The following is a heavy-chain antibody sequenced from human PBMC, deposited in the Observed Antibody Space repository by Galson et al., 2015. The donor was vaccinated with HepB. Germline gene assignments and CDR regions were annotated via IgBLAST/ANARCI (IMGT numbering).Heavy chain of an antibody. CDR3: ARSYYDSSGYAVTGMDV. J-gene: IGHJ6*02. CDR1: GDSVSSNSAA. Sequence: CAISGDSVSSNSAAWNWIRQSPSRGLEWLGRTYYRSKWYNDYAVSVKSRITINPDTSKNQFSLQLSSVTPEDTAVYYCARSYYDSSGYAVTGMDVWGQGTTVTVSS. D-gene: IGHD3-22*01. CDR2: TYYRSKWYN. V-gene: IGHV6-1*01.